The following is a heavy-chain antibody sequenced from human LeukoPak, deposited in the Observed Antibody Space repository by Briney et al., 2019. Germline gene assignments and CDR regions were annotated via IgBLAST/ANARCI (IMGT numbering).Heavy chain of an antibody. Sequence: SGPTLVKPTQTLTLTCTFSGFSLSTTGVGVGWVRQPPGKALEWLALIYWDDDKRYSPSLKSRLTITKDTSKNQVVLTMTNMDPVDTATYYCTYRTQKFDPWGKGTLVTVSS. CDR2: IYWDDDK. J-gene: IGHJ5*02. V-gene: IGHV2-5*02. CDR3: TYRTQKFDP. CDR1: GFSLSTTGVG.